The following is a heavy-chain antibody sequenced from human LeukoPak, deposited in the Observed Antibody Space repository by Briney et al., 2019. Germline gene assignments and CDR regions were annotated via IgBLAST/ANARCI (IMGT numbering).Heavy chain of an antibody. Sequence: GGSLRLSCAASGFTFSSYAMTWVRQAPGKGLEWVSAISGSGNSTYYADSVKGRFTISRDNSKNTLYLQINSLRAEDTAVYYCAKMQTPYCSSTSCYNFDYWGQGTLVTVSS. CDR3: AKMQTPYCSSTSCYNFDY. V-gene: IGHV3-23*01. D-gene: IGHD2-2*02. J-gene: IGHJ4*02. CDR2: ISGSGNST. CDR1: GFTFSSYA.